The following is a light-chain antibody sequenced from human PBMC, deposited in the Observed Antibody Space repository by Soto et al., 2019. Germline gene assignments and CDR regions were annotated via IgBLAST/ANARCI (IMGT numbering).Light chain of an antibody. CDR3: SSYSRSTAYL. V-gene: IGLV2-14*01. J-gene: IGLJ1*01. CDR1: SSDFVGYKY. Sequence: QSALTQPASVSGSPGHSITISSTGTSSDFVGYKYVSWHHLHPGKAPKLIIYEVSNTRSGVSNRFSGSKSGNTASLTISGVQAEDEADYYSSSYSRSTAYLVGTGKKVIVX. CDR2: EVS.